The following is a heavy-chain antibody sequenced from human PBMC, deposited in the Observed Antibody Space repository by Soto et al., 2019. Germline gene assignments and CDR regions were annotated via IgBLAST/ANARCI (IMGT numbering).Heavy chain of an antibody. V-gene: IGHV3-33*01. Sequence: QVQLVESGGGVVQPGRSLRLSCEVSGFSLSGYGMHWVRQAPGKGLEWVAVIWYHGATKNYADSVKGRFTISRDTSKNIVCLQMDCLKVEDTAVYYCARDVDRTSQLNWFEPWGQGVMVTVSS. J-gene: IGHJ5*02. D-gene: IGHD5-12*01. CDR2: IWYHGATK. CDR1: GFSLSGYG. CDR3: ARDVDRTSQLNWFEP.